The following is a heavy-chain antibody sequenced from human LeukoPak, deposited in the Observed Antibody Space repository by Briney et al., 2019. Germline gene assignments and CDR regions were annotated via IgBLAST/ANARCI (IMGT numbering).Heavy chain of an antibody. V-gene: IGHV1-18*01. CDR1: GYTFTSYG. D-gene: IGHD3-10*01. CDR3: ARVNSYYYGSGSYYNLNY. CDR2: ISAYNGNT. Sequence: ASVKVSCKASGYTFTSYGISWVRQAPGQGLEWMGWISAYNGNTNYAQKLQGRVTMTTDTSTSTAYMELRSLRSDDTAVYYCARVNSYYYGSGSYYNLNYWGQGTLVTVSS. J-gene: IGHJ4*02.